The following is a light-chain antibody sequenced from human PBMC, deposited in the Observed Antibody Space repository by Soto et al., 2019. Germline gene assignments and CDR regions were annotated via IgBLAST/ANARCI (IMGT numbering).Light chain of an antibody. CDR1: QSVGSNY. V-gene: IGKV3D-20*02. CDR2: GAS. CDR3: QQRFKWPGLT. Sequence: EIVLTQFPGTLSLSPGERATLSCRASQSVGSNYLAWYQQRPGQPPNLLIFGASHRAPDIPDRFSGSGSGTDFTLTISRLEPEDFAVYYCQQRFKWPGLTFGGGTKVDIK. J-gene: IGKJ4*01.